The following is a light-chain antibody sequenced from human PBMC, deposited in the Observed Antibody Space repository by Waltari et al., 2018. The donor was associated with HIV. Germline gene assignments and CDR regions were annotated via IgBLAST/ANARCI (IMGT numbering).Light chain of an antibody. CDR1: NTDAGTYTY. J-gene: IGLJ3*02. Sequence: QSALTQPASVSGSPRQSITISCTGTNTDAGTYTYVSWYQQHPGKAPKLMIYDVTDRPSGVSDRFSGSKSGNTASLTISGLQAEDEADYYCSSYTSSISLVFGGGTKVTVL. CDR2: DVT. CDR3: SSYTSSISLV. V-gene: IGLV2-14*03.